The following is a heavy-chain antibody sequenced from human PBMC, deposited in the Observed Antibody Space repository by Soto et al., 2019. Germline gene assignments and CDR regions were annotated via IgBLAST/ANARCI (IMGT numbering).Heavy chain of an antibody. V-gene: IGHV3-53*02. CDR2: IYSDGST. CDR1: GFTVSSNY. J-gene: IGHJ4*02. Sequence: EVQLVETGGGLIQPGGSLRLSCAAAGFTVSSNYMSWVRQSPGKGLEWVSVIYSDGSTYYADSLKGRFTISRDNSKNTLYLQMNSLRAEDTAVYYCARVMGELSLYFDYWGQGTLVTVSS. D-gene: IGHD3-16*02. CDR3: ARVMGELSLYFDY.